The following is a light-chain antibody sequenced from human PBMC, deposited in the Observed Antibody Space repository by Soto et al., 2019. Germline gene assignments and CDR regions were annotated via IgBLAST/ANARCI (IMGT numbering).Light chain of an antibody. V-gene: IGLV1-40*01. CDR2: RNT. Sequence: QSVLTQPPSVSLAPGQRVTISYTGSSSNIGAGYDVHWYQQLPGTAPKLLIYRNTNRPSGVPDRFSGSKSGTSASLAITGLQAEDEADYYCQSCDSSLSGSGVFGTGTKV. CDR1: SSNIGAGYD. CDR3: QSCDSSLSGSGV. J-gene: IGLJ1*01.